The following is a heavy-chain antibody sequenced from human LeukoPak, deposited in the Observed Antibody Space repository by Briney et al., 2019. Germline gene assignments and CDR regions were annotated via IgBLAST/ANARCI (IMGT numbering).Heavy chain of an antibody. V-gene: IGHV3-20*04. D-gene: IGHD6-6*01. CDR1: GFTFDHYG. CDR2: INWNGDTT. Sequence: GGSLRLSCAASGFTFDHYGLTWVRQAPGKGLEWLSGINWNGDTTIYADSVKGRLTISRDNAESSLYLQMDSLRVEDTALYYCARRSSSGSGFDYWGQGTLVTVSS. CDR3: ARRSSSGSGFDY. J-gene: IGHJ4*02.